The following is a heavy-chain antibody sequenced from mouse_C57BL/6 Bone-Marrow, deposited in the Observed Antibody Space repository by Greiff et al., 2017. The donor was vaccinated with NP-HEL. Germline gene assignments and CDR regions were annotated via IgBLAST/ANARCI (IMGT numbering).Heavy chain of an antibody. D-gene: IGHD2-1*01. J-gene: IGHJ1*03. Sequence: QVQLQQPGAELVRPGSSVKLSCKASGYTFTSYWMDWVKQRPGQGLEWIGNIYPSDSETHYNQKFKDKATLTVDKSSSTAYMQLSSLTSEDSAVYYCARGFIYYGNYFDVRGTGTTVTVSS. CDR1: GYTFTSYW. CDR3: ARGFIYYGNYFDV. V-gene: IGHV1-61*01. CDR2: IYPSDSET.